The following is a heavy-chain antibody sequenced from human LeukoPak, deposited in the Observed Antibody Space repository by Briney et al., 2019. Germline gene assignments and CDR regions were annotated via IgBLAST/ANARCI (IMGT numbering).Heavy chain of an antibody. CDR3: ASLRVPGDFDY. Sequence: SETLSLTCTVSGGSISSSSYYWGWIRQPPGKGLEWIGNIYHSGNTYYNSSLKSRVTISVDTSKNQFSLRLTSVTAADAAVYYCASLRVPGDFDYWGQGTLVTVSS. J-gene: IGHJ4*02. D-gene: IGHD3-16*01. V-gene: IGHV4-39*07. CDR1: GGSISSSSYY. CDR2: IYHSGNT.